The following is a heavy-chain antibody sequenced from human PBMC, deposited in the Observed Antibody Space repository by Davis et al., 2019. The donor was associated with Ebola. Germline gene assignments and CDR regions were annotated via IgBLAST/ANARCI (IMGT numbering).Heavy chain of an antibody. CDR1: GFTFSSYS. Sequence: GGSLRLSCAASGFTFSSYSMNWVRQAPGKGLEWVSYISSSSSTIYYADSVKGRFTISRDNAKNTLYLQMNSLRGEDTAVYYCARDGSGYYNSAFDVWGQGTLVTVSS. CDR2: ISSSSSTI. CDR3: ARDGSGYYNSAFDV. V-gene: IGHV3-48*01. D-gene: IGHD3-3*01. J-gene: IGHJ3*01.